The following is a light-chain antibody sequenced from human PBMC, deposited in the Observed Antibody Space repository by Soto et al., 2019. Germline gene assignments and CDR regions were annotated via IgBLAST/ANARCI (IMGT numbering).Light chain of an antibody. J-gene: IGKJ1*01. Sequence: EIVLTQSPSTLSVSPVERFTLSCRASQSVSSSLAWYQQRPGQAPRLLIYDTSTRAAGIAARFSGSGSGTEFTLTISSLQSEDFAVYYCQQYVHWPPGTFGQGTKVDIK. V-gene: IGKV3-15*01. CDR2: DTS. CDR3: QQYVHWPPGT. CDR1: QSVSSS.